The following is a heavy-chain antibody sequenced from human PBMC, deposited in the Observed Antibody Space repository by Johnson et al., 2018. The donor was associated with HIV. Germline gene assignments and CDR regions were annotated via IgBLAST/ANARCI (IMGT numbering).Heavy chain of an antibody. CDR2: IYSGGST. CDR3: VRQQWLVREDFPGGFDI. D-gene: IGHD6-19*01. J-gene: IGHJ3*02. Sequence: VQLVESGGGLVQPGGSLRLSCAASGFTVRSDYMNWVRQAPGKGLEWVSIIYSGGSTKYADSVKGRFIISRDNSKNRLFLQMNSLRAEDTALYYCVRQQWLVREDFPGGFDIWGQGTMVTVSS. CDR1: GFTVRSDY. V-gene: IGHV3-53*01.